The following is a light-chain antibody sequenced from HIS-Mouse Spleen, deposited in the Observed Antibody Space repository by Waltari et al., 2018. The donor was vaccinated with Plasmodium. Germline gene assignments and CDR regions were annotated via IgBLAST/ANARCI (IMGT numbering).Light chain of an antibody. V-gene: IGKV1-9*01. CDR3: QQLNSYPYT. J-gene: IGKJ2*01. CDR1: PGITRY. CDR2: AAS. Sequence: IQLTKSPSFLSASVGARVTITCRASPGITRYLAWYQQKPGKAPKLLIYAASTLQSGVPSRFSGSGSGTEFTLTISSLQPEDFATYYCQQLNSYPYTFGQGTKLEIK.